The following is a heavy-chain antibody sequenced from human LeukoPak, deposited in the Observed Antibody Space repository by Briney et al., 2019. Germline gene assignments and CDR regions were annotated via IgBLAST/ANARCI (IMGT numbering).Heavy chain of an antibody. V-gene: IGHV4-4*07. J-gene: IGHJ3*02. D-gene: IGHD1-26*01. CDR2: IYTSGST. Sequence: SETLSLTCTVSGGSISSYYWSWLRQPAGKGLEWIGRIYTSGSTNYNPSLKSRVTISVDTSKNQFSLKLSSVTAADTAVYYCAVGSGSRDAFDIWGQGTMVTVSS. CDR1: GGSISSYY. CDR3: AVGSGSRDAFDI.